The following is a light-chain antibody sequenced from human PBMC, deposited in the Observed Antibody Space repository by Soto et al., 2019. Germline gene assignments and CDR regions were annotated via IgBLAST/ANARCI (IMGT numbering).Light chain of an antibody. CDR2: DAS. Sequence: ELVLTQSPDTLTLSPGARATLSCRACQSVSSYLAWYQQKPGQAPRLLIYDASNRATGIPARFSGGGSGTDFTLTIDNLEPEDLAIYCCQQRSSWPPITFGQGT. J-gene: IGKJ5*01. V-gene: IGKV3-11*01. CDR1: QSVSSY. CDR3: QQRSSWPPIT.